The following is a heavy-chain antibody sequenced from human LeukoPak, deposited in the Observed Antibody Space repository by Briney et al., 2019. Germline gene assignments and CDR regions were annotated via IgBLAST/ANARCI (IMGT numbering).Heavy chain of an antibody. D-gene: IGHD4-23*01. V-gene: IGHV3-48*03. Sequence: GGSLRLSCAASGFTFSSYEMNWVRQAPGKGLEWVSYISSSGSTIYYADSVKGRFTISRDNAKNSLYLQMNSLRAEDTAGYYCAKDRYYGGPLDYWGQGTLVTVSS. CDR1: GFTFSSYE. CDR3: AKDRYYGGPLDY. J-gene: IGHJ4*02. CDR2: ISSSGSTI.